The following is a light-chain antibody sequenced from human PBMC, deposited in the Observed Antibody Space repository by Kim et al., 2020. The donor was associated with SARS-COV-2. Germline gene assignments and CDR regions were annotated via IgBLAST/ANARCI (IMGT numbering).Light chain of an antibody. Sequence: SYELTQPPSVSVSPGQTASITCSGDKLGDKYACWYQQKPGQSPVLVIYQDSKRPSRIPERFSGSNSGNTATLTISGTQAMDEADYYCQAWDSSTAWVFGG. V-gene: IGLV3-1*01. CDR3: QAWDSSTAWV. CDR1: KLGDKY. CDR2: QDS. J-gene: IGLJ3*02.